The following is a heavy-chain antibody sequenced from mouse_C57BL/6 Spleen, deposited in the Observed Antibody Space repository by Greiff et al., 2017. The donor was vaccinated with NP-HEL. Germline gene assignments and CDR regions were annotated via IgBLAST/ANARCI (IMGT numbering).Heavy chain of an antibody. CDR2: IDPENGDT. CDR1: GFNIKDDY. J-gene: IGHJ3*01. Sequence: DVQLQESGAELVRPGASVKLSCTASGFNIKDDYMHWVKQRPEQGLEWIGWIDPENGDTEYASKFQGKATITADTASNTAYLQRSSLTSEDTAVYYCSSPLAYWGQGALVNVSA. V-gene: IGHV14-4*01. D-gene: IGHD6-2*01. CDR3: SSPLAY.